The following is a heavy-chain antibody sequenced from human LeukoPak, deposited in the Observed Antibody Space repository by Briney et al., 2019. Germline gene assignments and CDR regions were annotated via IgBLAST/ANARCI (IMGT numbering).Heavy chain of an antibody. J-gene: IGHJ4*02. CDR2: IYYSGST. V-gene: IGHV4-30-4*01. Sequence: SETLSLTCTVSGASISSGDYYWSWIRQPPGKGLECIGHIYYSGSTYYNPFLKSRVTISVDTSKNQFSLKLSSVTAADTAVYYCARGRGVPYYYDSSGYYPADYWGQGTLVTVSS. D-gene: IGHD3-22*01. CDR3: ARGRGVPYYYDSSGYYPADY. CDR1: GASISSGDYY.